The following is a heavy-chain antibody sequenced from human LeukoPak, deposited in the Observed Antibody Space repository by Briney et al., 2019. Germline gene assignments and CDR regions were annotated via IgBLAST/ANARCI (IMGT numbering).Heavy chain of an antibody. Sequence: PGGSLRLSCAASGFTFSSYSMNWVRQAPGKGLEWVSSISSSSSYIYYADSVKGRFTISRDNAKNSLYLQMNSLRAEDTAVYYCARDSSGSSGLIRFDPWGQGTLVTVSS. CDR1: GFTFSSYS. CDR3: ARDSSGSSGLIRFDP. J-gene: IGHJ5*02. V-gene: IGHV3-21*01. CDR2: ISSSSSYI. D-gene: IGHD1-26*01.